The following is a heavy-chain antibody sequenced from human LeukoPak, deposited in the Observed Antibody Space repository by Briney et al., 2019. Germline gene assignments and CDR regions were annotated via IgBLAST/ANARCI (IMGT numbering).Heavy chain of an antibody. CDR3: ARAPVLRFLEWLPFDY. D-gene: IGHD3-3*01. CDR2: IYTSGST. J-gene: IGHJ4*02. V-gene: IGHV4-61*02. Sequence: SETLSLTCTVSGGSISSGGYYWSWIRQPAGKGLEWIGRIYTSGSTNYNPSLKSRVTISVDTSKNQFSLKLSSVTAADTAVYYCARAPVLRFLEWLPFDYWGQGTLVTVSS. CDR1: GGSISSGGYY.